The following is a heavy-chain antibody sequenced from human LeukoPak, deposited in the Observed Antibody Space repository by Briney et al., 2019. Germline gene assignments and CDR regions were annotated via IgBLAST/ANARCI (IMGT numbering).Heavy chain of an antibody. J-gene: IGHJ3*02. D-gene: IGHD2-15*01. V-gene: IGHV1-69*13. CDR1: GGTFSSYS. CDR2: IIPVFGTA. Sequence: SSVKVSCKASGGTFSSYSISWVRQAPGQGLEWMGGIIPVFGTANYAQKFQGRVTITADESTSTAYMELSSLRSEDTAVYYCARDRVVGLGIDNAFDIWGHGTMVTVSS. CDR3: ARDRVVGLGIDNAFDI.